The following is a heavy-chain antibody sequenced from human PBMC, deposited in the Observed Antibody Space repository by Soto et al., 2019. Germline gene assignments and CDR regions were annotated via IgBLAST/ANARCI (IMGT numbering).Heavy chain of an antibody. J-gene: IGHJ3*02. CDR3: ARGPGTMSDAFDI. V-gene: IGHV3-33*01. Sequence: QVQLVESGGGVIQPGRSLRLSCAASGFTFSSYGMHWVRQAPGKGLEWVAVIWYDGSNKYYADSVKGRFTISRDNSKNTLYLQMNSLRAEDTAVYYCARGPGTMSDAFDIWGQGTMVTVSS. CDR2: IWYDGSNK. CDR1: GFTFSSYG. D-gene: IGHD3-10*02.